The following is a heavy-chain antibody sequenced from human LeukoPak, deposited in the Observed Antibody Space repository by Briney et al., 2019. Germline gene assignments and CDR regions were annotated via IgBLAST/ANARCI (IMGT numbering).Heavy chain of an antibody. Sequence: GGSLTLSCAASGFTISNYAMSWVRQGPGKGLEWVSGLSTSPRYADSVKGRFIVSRDHSRNTFSLQMNSLRAEDTAVYYCARGASMYNPAGAASHDAFDIWGQGTMVTVSS. J-gene: IGHJ3*02. CDR1: GFTISNYA. V-gene: IGHV3-23*01. CDR2: LSTSPR. D-gene: IGHD1-1*01. CDR3: ARGASMYNPAGAASHDAFDI.